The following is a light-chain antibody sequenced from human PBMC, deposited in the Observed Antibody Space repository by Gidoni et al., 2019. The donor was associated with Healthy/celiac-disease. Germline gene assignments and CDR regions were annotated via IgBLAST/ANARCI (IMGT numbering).Light chain of an antibody. CDR1: NIGSKS. V-gene: IGLV3-21*03. J-gene: IGLJ2*01. Sequence: SYVLTPPPSVSVAPGKTARITCGGNNIGSKSVHWYQQRPGQAPVLVVYDDGDRPSGIPERFSGSNSGHTATLTISRVEAGDEADYYCQVWDSSSDHPVFGGGTKLTVL. CDR2: DDG. CDR3: QVWDSSSDHPV.